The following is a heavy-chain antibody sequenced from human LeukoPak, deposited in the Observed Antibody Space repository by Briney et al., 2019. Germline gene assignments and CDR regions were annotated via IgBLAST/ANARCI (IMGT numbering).Heavy chain of an antibody. CDR2: ISPDGAST. J-gene: IGHJ4*02. CDR3: VPKGTEGY. Sequence: PGGSLRHSCSASGFTFSAYAMHWVRQAPGKRLEYVSAISPDGASTYYADSVRGRFSISRDNSKNTLYLQMSSLRAEDTAVYYCVPKGTEGYWGQGTLVTVSS. V-gene: IGHV3-64D*06. CDR1: GFTFSAYA.